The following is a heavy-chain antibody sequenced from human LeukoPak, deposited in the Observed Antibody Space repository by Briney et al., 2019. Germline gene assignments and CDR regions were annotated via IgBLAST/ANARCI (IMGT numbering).Heavy chain of an antibody. CDR3: ARVVYFDSSGYRHFDY. CDR2: INNDGSIT. V-gene: IGHV3-74*01. J-gene: IGHJ4*02. CDR1: GFTFNTYW. Sequence: GGSLRFSCAASGFTFNTYWLHWVRQAPGKGLVWVSHINNDGSITNYADSVKGRFTISRDNAKNRLYLQMNSLRAEDTAVYYCARVVYFDSSGYRHFDYWGQGTLVTVSS. D-gene: IGHD3-22*01.